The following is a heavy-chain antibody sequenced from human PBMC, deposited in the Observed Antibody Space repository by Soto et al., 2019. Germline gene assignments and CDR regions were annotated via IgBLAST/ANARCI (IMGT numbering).Heavy chain of an antibody. J-gene: IGHJ3*02. Sequence: SVKVSCNASGGTFSSYTISWVRQAPGQGLEWMGRIIPILGIANYAQKFQGRVTITADKSTSTAYMELSSLRSEDTAVYYCASLAHTYYDILTGYSEGAFDIWG. CDR3: ASLAHTYYDILTGYSEGAFDI. V-gene: IGHV1-69*02. CDR1: GGTFSSYT. D-gene: IGHD3-9*01. CDR2: IIPILGIA.